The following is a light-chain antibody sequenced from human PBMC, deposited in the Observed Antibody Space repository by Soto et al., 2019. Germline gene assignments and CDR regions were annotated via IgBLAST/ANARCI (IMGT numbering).Light chain of an antibody. CDR3: QQLIRYPHT. CDR1: QGISSH. Sequence: DIQLTQSPSFLSAAVGDRVTITCRASQGISSHLAWYQQKPGKAPKLLIYTASTLQSGVPSRFSGSGSGTEFTLTISSLQPEDFATYYCQQLIRYPHTFGQGTKLEIK. CDR2: TAS. V-gene: IGKV1-9*01. J-gene: IGKJ2*01.